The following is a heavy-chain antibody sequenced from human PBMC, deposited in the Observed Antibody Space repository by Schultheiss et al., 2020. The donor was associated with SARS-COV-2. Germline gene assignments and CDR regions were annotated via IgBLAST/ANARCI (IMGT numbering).Heavy chain of an antibody. Sequence: GGSLRLSCAASGFTFSSYSMNWVRQAPGKGLEWVSSISSSSSYIYYADSVKGRFTISRDNSKNTLYLQMNSLRAEDTAVYYCAKDSLGWLQLGGYFDYWGQGTLVTVSS. CDR3: AKDSLGWLQLGGYFDY. V-gene: IGHV3-21*01. CDR2: ISSSSSYI. J-gene: IGHJ4*02. D-gene: IGHD5-24*01. CDR1: GFTFSSYS.